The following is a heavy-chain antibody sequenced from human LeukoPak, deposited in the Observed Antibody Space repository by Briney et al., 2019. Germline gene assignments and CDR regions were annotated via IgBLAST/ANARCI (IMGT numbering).Heavy chain of an antibody. CDR3: ARDPTDEGYCSSTSCYPKYYFDY. CDR2: ISYDGSNK. J-gene: IGHJ4*02. Sequence: GGSLRLSCAASGFTFSSYAMHWVRQAPGKGLEWVAVISYDGSNKYYADSVKGRFTISRDNSKNTLYLQMNSLRAEDTAVYYCARDPTDEGYCSSTSCYPKYYFDYWGQGTLVTVSS. D-gene: IGHD2-2*01. CDR1: GFTFSSYA. V-gene: IGHV3-30-3*01.